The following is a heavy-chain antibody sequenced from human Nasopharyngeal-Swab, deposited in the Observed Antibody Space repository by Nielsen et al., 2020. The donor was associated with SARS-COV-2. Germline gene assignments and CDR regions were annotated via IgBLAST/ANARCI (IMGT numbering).Heavy chain of an antibody. D-gene: IGHD5-18*01. CDR3: ATWMTAHFDY. Sequence: GESLKISCTGSGYTFSNYAISWVRQAPGQGLEWVSTVDYDGVRTHYADSVEGRFIISRDNSRNTAYLQIKSLRVEDAAVYYCATWMTAHFDYWGQGTLVTVSS. V-gene: IGHV3-23*01. CDR2: VDYDGVRT. CDR1: GYTFSNYA. J-gene: IGHJ4*02.